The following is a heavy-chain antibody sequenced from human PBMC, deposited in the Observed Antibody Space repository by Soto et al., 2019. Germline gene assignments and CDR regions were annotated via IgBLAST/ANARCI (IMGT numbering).Heavy chain of an antibody. Sequence: QDQLVQSGVEVKEPGASVKVSCKASGYSFTNYGITWVRQAPGQGFEWMGWIGAYNGNTNYAQKFQGRVTLTTDASTSTAYLELRSLRSDDTAVYYCARDRGVAPPVAGNTHYYYYMDVWGKGTTVTVSS. CDR3: ARDRGVAPPVAGNTHYYYYMDV. J-gene: IGHJ6*03. CDR1: GYSFTNYG. D-gene: IGHD6-19*01. CDR2: IGAYNGNT. V-gene: IGHV1-18*01.